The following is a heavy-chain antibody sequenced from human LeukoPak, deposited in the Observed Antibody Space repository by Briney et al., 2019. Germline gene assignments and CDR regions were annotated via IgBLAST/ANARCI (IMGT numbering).Heavy chain of an antibody. D-gene: IGHD3-22*01. CDR2: INHSGST. Sequence: SETLSLTCAVYGGSFSGYYWSWIRQPPGKGLEWIGEINHSGSTNYNPSLKSRVTISVDTSKNQFSLKLSSVTAADTAVYYRARIRQFAYYYDSSGLAGMDVWGQGTTVTVSS. J-gene: IGHJ6*02. CDR3: ARIRQFAYYYDSSGLAGMDV. CDR1: GGSFSGYY. V-gene: IGHV4-34*01.